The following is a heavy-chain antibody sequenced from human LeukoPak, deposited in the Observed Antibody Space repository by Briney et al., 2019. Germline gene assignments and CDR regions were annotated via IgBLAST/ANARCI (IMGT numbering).Heavy chain of an antibody. J-gene: IGHJ4*02. V-gene: IGHV3-15*01. Sequence: GGSLRLSCAASGFTFSNAWMSWVRQAPGKGLEWVGRIKSKTDGGTTDYAAPVKGRFTISRDDSKNTLYLQMNSLKTEDTAVYYCTTIGYSSSWYSLGYWGQGTLVTVSS. CDR2: IKSKTDGGTT. CDR1: GFTFSNAW. D-gene: IGHD6-13*01. CDR3: TTIGYSSSWYSLGY.